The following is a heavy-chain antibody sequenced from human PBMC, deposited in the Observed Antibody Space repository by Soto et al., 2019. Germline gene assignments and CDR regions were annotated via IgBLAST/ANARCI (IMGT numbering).Heavy chain of an antibody. D-gene: IGHD4-17*01. CDR3: AREVMTTVTSPYFDY. CDR2: IIPILGIA. CDR1: GGTFSSYT. J-gene: IGHJ4*02. V-gene: IGHV1-69*04. Sequence: SVKVSCKASGGTFSSYTISWVRQAPGQGLEWMGRIIPILGIANYAQKFQGRVTITADKSTSTAYMELSSLRSEDTAVYYCAREVMTTVTSPYFDYWGQGTLVTVSS.